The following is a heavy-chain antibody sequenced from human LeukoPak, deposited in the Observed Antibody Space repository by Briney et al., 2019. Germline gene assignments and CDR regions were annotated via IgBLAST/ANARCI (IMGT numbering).Heavy chain of an antibody. J-gene: IGHJ3*02. D-gene: IGHD2-2*01. CDR1: GYTFTSYD. CDR2: ISAYNGNT. Sequence: ASVKVSCKASGYTFTSYDINWVRQAPGQGLEWMGWISAYNGNTNYAQKLQGRVTMTTDTSTSTAYMELRSLRSDDTAVYYCARVSTDGKTNDAFDIWGQGTMVTVSS. CDR3: ARVSTDGKTNDAFDI. V-gene: IGHV1-18*01.